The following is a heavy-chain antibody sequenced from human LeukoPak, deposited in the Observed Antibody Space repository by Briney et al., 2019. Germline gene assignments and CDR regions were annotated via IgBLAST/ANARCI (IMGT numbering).Heavy chain of an antibody. Sequence: SETLSLTCAVYGGSFSGYYWSWIRQPPGKGLEWIGEINHSGSTNHNPSLKSRVTISVDTSKNQFSLKLSSVTAADTAVYYCARSSAYSTRIDYWGQGTLVTVSS. CDR3: ARSSAYSTRIDY. V-gene: IGHV4-34*01. D-gene: IGHD6-13*01. J-gene: IGHJ4*02. CDR2: INHSGST. CDR1: GGSFSGYY.